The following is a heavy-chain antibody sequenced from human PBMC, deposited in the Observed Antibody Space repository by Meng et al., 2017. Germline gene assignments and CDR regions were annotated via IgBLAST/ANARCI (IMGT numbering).Heavy chain of an antibody. D-gene: IGHD6-19*01. CDR3: AGAVSRGWSRFAFDS. CDR2: MNPNNGNT. V-gene: IGHV1-8*01. Sequence: VSVNVPRKDSGYTFTSYDINWVRQATGQGLEWLGWMNPNNGNTGYAQKFQGRVTMTRNTSIRTDYMELSRLRSDDTAVYYCAGAVSRGWSRFAFDSWGQGTMVTVSS. J-gene: IGHJ3*02. CDR1: GYTFTSYD.